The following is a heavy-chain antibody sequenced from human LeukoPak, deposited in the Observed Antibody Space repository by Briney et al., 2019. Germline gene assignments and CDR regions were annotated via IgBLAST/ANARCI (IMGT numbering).Heavy chain of an antibody. CDR1: GYTFTSYG. D-gene: IGHD5/OR15-5a*01. Sequence: ASVKVSCKASGYTFTSYGISWVRQAPGQRLEWMGWINAGNGNTKYSQKFQGRVTITRDTSASTAYMELSSLRSEDTAVYYCAREIEVVSGPYFDHWGQGTLVTVSS. V-gene: IGHV1-3*01. J-gene: IGHJ4*02. CDR2: INAGNGNT. CDR3: AREIEVVSGPYFDH.